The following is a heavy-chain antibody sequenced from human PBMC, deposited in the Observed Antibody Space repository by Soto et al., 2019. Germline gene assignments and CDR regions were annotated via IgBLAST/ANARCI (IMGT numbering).Heavy chain of an antibody. CDR1: GFTFNTYW. J-gene: IGHJ4*02. CDR3: AALGDGSFDY. D-gene: IGHD3-16*01. V-gene: IGHV3-7*03. CDR2: IKQEENER. Sequence: PGGSLRLSCAASGFTFNTYWMSWVRQAPGKGLEWVATIKQEENERYYVDSVKGRFTISRENTKNSLYLQMNSLRAEDTAVYYCAALGDGSFDYWGQGTLVTVSS.